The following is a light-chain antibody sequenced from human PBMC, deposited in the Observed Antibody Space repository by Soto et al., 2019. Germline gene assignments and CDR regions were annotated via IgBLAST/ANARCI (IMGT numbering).Light chain of an antibody. Sequence: DIQMTQSPSSLSASVGERVTITCRASQDINNFLAWYQQEPGKVPRLLIYAASTLHTGVPSRFSGSGSGTEFTLTISSLQPDDFATYYCQQYNSYRTFGQGTKVDVK. CDR2: AAS. CDR3: QQYNSYRT. CDR1: QDINNF. J-gene: IGKJ1*01. V-gene: IGKV1-27*01.